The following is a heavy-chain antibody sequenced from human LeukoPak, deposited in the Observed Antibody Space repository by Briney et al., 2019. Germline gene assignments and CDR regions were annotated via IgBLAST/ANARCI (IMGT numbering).Heavy chain of an antibody. CDR1: GGSISSGGYY. V-gene: IGHV4-31*03. Sequence: PSRTLSLTCTVSGGSISSGGYYWSWIRQHPGKGLEWIGYIYYSGSTYYNPSLKSRVTISVDTSKNQFSLKLSSVTAADTAVYYCARDSFAGGSRLPVYWGQGTLVTVSS. CDR3: ARDSFAGGSRLPVY. J-gene: IGHJ4*02. D-gene: IGHD1-26*01. CDR2: IYYSGST.